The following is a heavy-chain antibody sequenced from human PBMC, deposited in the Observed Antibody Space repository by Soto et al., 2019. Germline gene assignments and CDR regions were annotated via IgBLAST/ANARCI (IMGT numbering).Heavy chain of an antibody. V-gene: IGHV3-11*01. D-gene: IGHD3-10*01. CDR2: ISSSGTSI. CDR3: ARVRFGESGYAMDV. J-gene: IGHJ6*02. CDR1: GVTFSDCY. Sequence: QVQLVESGGGLVKPGGSLRLSCAVSGVTFSDCYMNWIRQAPGKGLEWVSYISSSGTSINYAGSVKGRFTISRDNAKNSLNLQMNSLRAEDTAMYYCARVRFGESGYAMDVWGQGTTVTVSS.